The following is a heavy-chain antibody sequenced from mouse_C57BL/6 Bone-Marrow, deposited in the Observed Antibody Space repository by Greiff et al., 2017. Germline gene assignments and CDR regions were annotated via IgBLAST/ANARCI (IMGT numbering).Heavy chain of an antibody. CDR1: GFTFSSYG. D-gene: IGHD1-1*01. CDR3: ARRTTVVADYAMDY. CDR2: ISSGGSYT. J-gene: IGHJ4*01. V-gene: IGHV5-6*02. Sequence: EVKLMESGGDLVKPGGSLKLSCAASGFTFSSYGMSWVRQTPDKRLEWVATISSGGSYTYYPDSVKGRFTISRDNAKNTLYLPMSSLKSEDTAMYYCARRTTVVADYAMDYWGQGTSVTVSS.